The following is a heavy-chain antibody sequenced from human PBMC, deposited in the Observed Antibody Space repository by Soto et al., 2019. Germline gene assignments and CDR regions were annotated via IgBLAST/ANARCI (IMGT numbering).Heavy chain of an antibody. CDR3: AKKKYTGGGYSYGYSFDY. J-gene: IGHJ4*02. CDR2: ISGSGGST. D-gene: IGHD5-18*01. Sequence: EVQLLESGGGLVQPGGSLRLSCAASGFTFSSYAMSWVRQAPGKWLEWVSAISGSGGSTYYADSVKGRFTISRDNSKNTLYLQMNSLRAEDTAVYYCAKKKYTGGGYSYGYSFDYWGQGTLVTVSS. V-gene: IGHV3-23*01. CDR1: GFTFSSYA.